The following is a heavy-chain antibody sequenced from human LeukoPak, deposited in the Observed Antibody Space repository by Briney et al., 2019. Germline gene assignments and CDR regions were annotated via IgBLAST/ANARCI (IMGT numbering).Heavy chain of an antibody. Sequence: SETLSLTCTVSGGSISTYYWSWIRQPPGEGLEWIGYIYYSGSTNYNPSLKSRVTISVDTSKNQFSLKLSSVTAADTAVYYCASSRGGCSSTSCYDYWGQGTPVTVSS. CDR2: IYYSGST. V-gene: IGHV4-59*01. J-gene: IGHJ4*02. CDR1: GGSISTYY. D-gene: IGHD2-2*01. CDR3: ASSRGGCSSTSCYDY.